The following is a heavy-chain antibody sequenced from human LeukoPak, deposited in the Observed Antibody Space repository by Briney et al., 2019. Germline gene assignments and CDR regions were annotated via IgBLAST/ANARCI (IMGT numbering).Heavy chain of an antibody. Sequence: GGSLRLSCAASGFTFSSYSMNWVRQAPGKGLEWVSSISSSSSYIYYADSVKGRFTISRDNAKNSLHLQMNSLRAEDTAVYYCARDYQVYYDILTGPRYFDYWGQGTLVTVSS. CDR3: ARDYQVYYDILTGPRYFDY. CDR2: ISSSSSYI. D-gene: IGHD3-9*01. CDR1: GFTFSSYS. J-gene: IGHJ4*02. V-gene: IGHV3-21*01.